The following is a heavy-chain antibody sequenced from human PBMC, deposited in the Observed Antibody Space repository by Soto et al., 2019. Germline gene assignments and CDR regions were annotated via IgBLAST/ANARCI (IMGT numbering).Heavy chain of an antibody. CDR2: IYPGDSDT. CDR3: ARHISNIRYYCSAMDV. J-gene: IGHJ6*02. D-gene: IGHD4-4*01. V-gene: IGHV5-51*07. CDR1: GGKVTSSR. Sequence: ISGERRGGKVTSSRCGSDHQQKGKGLEWMGIIYPGDSDTRYSPSFQGHVTITVDKSTSTAYLQWNTLKASDTAMYYCARHISNIRYYCSAMDVLGQRTSV.